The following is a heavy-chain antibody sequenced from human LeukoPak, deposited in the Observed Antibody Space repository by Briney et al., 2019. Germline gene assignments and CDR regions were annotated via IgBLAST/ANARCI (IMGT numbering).Heavy chain of an antibody. Sequence: ASVKVSCKASGYTFTSYGISWVRQAPGQGLEWMGWISAYNGNTNYAQKLQGRVTMTTDTSTSTAYMELRSLRSDDTAVYYCARDLSGIAAAVLGEFDPWGQGTLVTVSS. CDR2: ISAYNGNT. CDR1: GYTFTSYG. D-gene: IGHD6-13*01. CDR3: ARDLSGIAAAVLGEFDP. V-gene: IGHV1-18*01. J-gene: IGHJ5*02.